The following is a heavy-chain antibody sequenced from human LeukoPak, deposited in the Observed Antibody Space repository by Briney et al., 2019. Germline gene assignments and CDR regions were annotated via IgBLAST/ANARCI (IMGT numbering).Heavy chain of an antibody. J-gene: IGHJ6*02. D-gene: IGHD5-12*01. Sequence: ASVKVSCKASGYTFTGYYMHWVRQAPGQGLEWMGWINPNSGGTNYAQKFQGRVTMTRDTSISTVYMELSRLRSDDTAVYYCAREGIVATPDFYCYYGMDVWGQGTTVTVSS. CDR2: INPNSGGT. CDR3: AREGIVATPDFYCYYGMDV. CDR1: GYTFTGYY. V-gene: IGHV1-2*02.